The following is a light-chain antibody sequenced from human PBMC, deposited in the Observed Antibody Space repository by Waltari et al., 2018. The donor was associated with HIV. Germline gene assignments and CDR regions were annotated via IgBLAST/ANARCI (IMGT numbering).Light chain of an antibody. J-gene: IGLJ3*02. V-gene: IGLV1-51*01. CDR1: SSNIGNNY. CDR3: GTWDSSLSPFWV. Sequence: QSMLTQPPSVSAAPGQKVTISCSGTSSNIGNNYVSWYQHLPGTAPKRLIYDNNKRPSGIPDRFSGSKSGTSATLGITGLQTGDEADYYCGTWDSSLSPFWVFGGGTKLTVL. CDR2: DNN.